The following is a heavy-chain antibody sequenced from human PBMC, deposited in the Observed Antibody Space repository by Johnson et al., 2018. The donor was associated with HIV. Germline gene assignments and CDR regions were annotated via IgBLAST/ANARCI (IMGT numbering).Heavy chain of an antibody. CDR1: GFSFSGSA. D-gene: IGHD6-19*01. CDR2: ISYDGSNK. Sequence: VQLVESGGGLVQPGGSLRLSCAASGFSFSGSAMHWVRQAPGKGLEWVAGISYDGSNKYYADSVKGRFTISRDNSKNTLYLQMNSLRAEDTAVYYCARELISSGWMSEDAFDIWGQGTMVTVSS. J-gene: IGHJ3*02. CDR3: ARELISSGWMSEDAFDI. V-gene: IGHV3-30-3*01.